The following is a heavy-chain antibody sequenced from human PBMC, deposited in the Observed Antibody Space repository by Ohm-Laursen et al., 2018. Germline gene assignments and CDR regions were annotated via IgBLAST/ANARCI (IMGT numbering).Heavy chain of an antibody. Sequence: SDTLSLTCTVSGGSISSYYWSWIRQPAGTGLEWVGRIYTTGSTNYNPSLKSRVTMSVDTSKNQFSLKLNSVTAADTAVYYCARAGRDGYNSAIDYWGQGTLVTVSS. D-gene: IGHD5-24*01. V-gene: IGHV4-4*07. J-gene: IGHJ4*02. CDR2: IYTTGST. CDR3: ARAGRDGYNSAIDY. CDR1: GGSISSYY.